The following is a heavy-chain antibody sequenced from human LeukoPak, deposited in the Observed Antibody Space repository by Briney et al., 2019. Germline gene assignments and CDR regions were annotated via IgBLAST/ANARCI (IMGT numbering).Heavy chain of an antibody. J-gene: IGHJ4*02. V-gene: IGHV1-69*13. CDR3: ARDHGTMVRGYHFDY. D-gene: IGHD3-10*01. CDR1: GGTFSSYA. Sequence: VASAKVSCKASGGTFSSYAISWVRQAPGQGLGWMGGIIPIFGTANYAQKFQGRVTITADESTSTAYMELSSLRSEDTAVYYCARDHGTMVRGYHFDYWGQGTLVTVSS. CDR2: IIPIFGTA.